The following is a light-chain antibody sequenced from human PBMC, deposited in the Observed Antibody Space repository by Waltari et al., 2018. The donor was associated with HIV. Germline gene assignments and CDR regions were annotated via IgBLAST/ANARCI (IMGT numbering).Light chain of an antibody. J-gene: IGKJ4*01. V-gene: IGKV3-20*01. CDR2: GAS. Sequence: VVLTQSQGILSLSPGERATLSCRASQSLSRSYLAWYQQKPGQAPRLLIYGASSRATGIPDRFSGSGSGTDFTLTISRLEPEDFAVYICQQYGSSPLTFGGGTKVE. CDR1: QSLSRSY. CDR3: QQYGSSPLT.